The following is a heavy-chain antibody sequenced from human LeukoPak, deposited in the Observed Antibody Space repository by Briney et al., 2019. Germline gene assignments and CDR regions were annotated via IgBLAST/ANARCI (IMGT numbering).Heavy chain of an antibody. V-gene: IGHV3-23*01. D-gene: IGHD6-13*01. CDR2: ISGSGGST. Sequence: GGSLRLSCAASGFTFSSYAMSWVRQAPGKGLEWVSAISGSGGSTYYADSVKGRFTISRDNSKNTLYLQMNSLRAEDTAVYYCAKSSSWYLYYYYYMDVWGKGTTVTVSS. J-gene: IGHJ6*03. CDR3: AKSSSWYLYYYYYMDV. CDR1: GFTFSSYA.